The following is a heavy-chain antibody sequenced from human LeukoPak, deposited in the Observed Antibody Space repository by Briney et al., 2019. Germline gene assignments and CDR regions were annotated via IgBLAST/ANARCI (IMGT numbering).Heavy chain of an antibody. CDR1: GVPFSNYS. Sequence: SETLSLTCGVSGVPFSNYSWSWVRQSPTQGLEWIGEINHSGYTNYNPSLKSRVTMSIDTSKNQFSLKLTSVTAADAGVYYCTRAVAGHPDWGQGTLVTVSS. CDR3: TRAVAGHPD. CDR2: INHSGYT. J-gene: IGHJ4*02. D-gene: IGHD6-19*01. V-gene: IGHV4-34*01.